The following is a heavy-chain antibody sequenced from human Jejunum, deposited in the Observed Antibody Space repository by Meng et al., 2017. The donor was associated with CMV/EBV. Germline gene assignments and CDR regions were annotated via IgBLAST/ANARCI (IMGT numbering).Heavy chain of an antibody. CDR3: TREGLQYYDGSGF. V-gene: IGHV1-18*01. Sequence: CYAPVYTFTSHRLSWVRQAPGQGLALIGCISPYNGDRNYVRKLQGRLTLTTDTSTTTAYMELRSLTSADTAVYYCTREGLQYYDGSGFWGQGTLVTVSS. CDR1: VYTFTSHR. J-gene: IGHJ4*02. CDR2: ISPYNGDR. D-gene: IGHD3-22*01.